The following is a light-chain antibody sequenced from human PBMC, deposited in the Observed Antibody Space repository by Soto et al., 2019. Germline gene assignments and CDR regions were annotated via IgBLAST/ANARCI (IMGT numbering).Light chain of an antibody. Sequence: QSVLTQPPSASGSPGQSVTISCTGTSSDVGGYNYVSWYQQHPGKAPKLMIYEVNKRPSGVPDRFSGSKSGNTASLTVSGLQAEDEADYLCSSFAGSIFYVFGTGTKVTVL. CDR1: SSDVGGYNY. CDR2: EVN. V-gene: IGLV2-8*01. CDR3: SSFAGSIFYV. J-gene: IGLJ1*01.